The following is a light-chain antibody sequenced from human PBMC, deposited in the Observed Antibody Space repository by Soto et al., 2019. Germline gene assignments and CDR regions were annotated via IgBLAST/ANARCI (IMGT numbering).Light chain of an antibody. CDR3: QQYNIRPYT. V-gene: IGKV3-15*01. J-gene: IGKJ5*01. Sequence: EIVMTQSPATLSVSPGERATLSCRASQRLNHDLARYQQKPGQPPRLLIYGASTRATGVPGRFSGSGSATEFTLTISSLESADFAVYYCQQYNIRPYTFGQGTRLEIK. CDR2: GAS. CDR1: QRLNHD.